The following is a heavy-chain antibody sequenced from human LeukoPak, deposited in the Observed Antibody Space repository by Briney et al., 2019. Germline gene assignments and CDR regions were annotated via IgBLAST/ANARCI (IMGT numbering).Heavy chain of an antibody. V-gene: IGHV1-18*01. J-gene: IGHJ4*02. D-gene: IGHD6-19*01. Sequence: ASVKVSCKASDYTFTSYGISWVRQAPGQGLEWMGWISAYNGNTNYAQKLQDRVTMTTDTSTSTAYMELRSLRSDDTAVYYCARTVGSGWHLDYWGQGTLVTVSS. CDR3: ARTVGSGWHLDY. CDR2: ISAYNGNT. CDR1: DYTFTSYG.